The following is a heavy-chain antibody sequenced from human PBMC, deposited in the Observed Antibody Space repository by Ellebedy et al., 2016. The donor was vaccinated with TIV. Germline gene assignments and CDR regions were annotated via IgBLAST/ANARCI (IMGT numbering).Heavy chain of an antibody. V-gene: IGHV3-7*01. Sequence: GESLKISCTGSGFTFGDYAMIWFRQAPGKGLEWVANINQDGGEKNYVDSVRGRFTISRDNAKNSLYLQMNSLRAEDTAVYYCARLIGGTCQCAFDIWGQGTMVTVSS. CDR2: INQDGGEK. CDR1: GFTFGDYA. CDR3: ARLIGGTCQCAFDI. D-gene: IGHD2-15*01. J-gene: IGHJ3*02.